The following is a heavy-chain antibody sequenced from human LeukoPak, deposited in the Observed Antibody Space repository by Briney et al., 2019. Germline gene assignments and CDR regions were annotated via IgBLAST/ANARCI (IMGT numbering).Heavy chain of an antibody. D-gene: IGHD1-26*01. Sequence: GASVKVSCNASGYTFTSYDINWVRQATGQGLEWMGWMNPNSGNTGYAQKFQGRVTMTRNTSISTAYMELSSLRSEDAAVYYCARGVPRVGATRTRFDPWGQGTLVTVSS. CDR3: ARGVPRVGATRTRFDP. CDR1: GYTFTSYD. CDR2: MNPNSGNT. J-gene: IGHJ5*02. V-gene: IGHV1-8*01.